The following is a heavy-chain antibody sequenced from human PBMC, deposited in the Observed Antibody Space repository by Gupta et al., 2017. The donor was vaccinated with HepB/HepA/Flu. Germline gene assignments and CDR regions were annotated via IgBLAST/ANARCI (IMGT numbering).Heavy chain of an antibody. J-gene: IGHJ4*02. Sequence: EVQLLESGGGLVQPGGSLRISCATPGFTFSNYIMIWVRQAPGKGLEWVSIITTVGDTTWYADSVKGRFTISRDNSKSMLYLQMNSLRAEDTALYYCMRDPNWGPGYWGQGTLVTVSS. CDR3: MRDPNWGPGY. CDR2: ITTVGDTT. CDR1: GFTFSNYI. D-gene: IGHD7-27*01. V-gene: IGHV3-23*01.